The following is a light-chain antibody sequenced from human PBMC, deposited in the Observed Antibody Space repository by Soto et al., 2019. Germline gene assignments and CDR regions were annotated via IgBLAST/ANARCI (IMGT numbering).Light chain of an antibody. Sequence: ESVLTQSPGTLSLSPGERATLSCRASQSVSSSYLAWYQQKPGQAPRLLIYSASSSATGIPDRFSGSGSGTDFTLTISRLEPEEFAVYYCQQFVGSSYTCGQGTKLEIK. J-gene: IGKJ2*01. CDR2: SAS. CDR1: QSVSSSY. CDR3: QQFVGSSYT. V-gene: IGKV3-20*01.